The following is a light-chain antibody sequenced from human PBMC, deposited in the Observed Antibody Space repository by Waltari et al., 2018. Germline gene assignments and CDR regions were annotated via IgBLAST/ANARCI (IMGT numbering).Light chain of an antibody. CDR2: GAS. J-gene: IGKJ2*01. CDR3: QQYGSSVMYT. Sequence: VLTQSPGTLSLSPGERGTLSCRASQRLTKNYLAWYQQKPGQAPRLLIYGASSRAPGIPDRFSGSGSGTDFTLTISRLEREDFAMYYCQQYGSSVMYTFGQGTKLEIK. V-gene: IGKV3-20*01. CDR1: QRLTKNY.